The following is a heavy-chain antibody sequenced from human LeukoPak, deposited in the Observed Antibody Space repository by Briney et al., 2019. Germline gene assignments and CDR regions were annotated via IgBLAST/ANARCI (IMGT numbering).Heavy chain of an antibody. CDR1: GGTFSSYA. CDR2: IIPIFGTA. D-gene: IGHD5-24*01. V-gene: IGHV1-69*06. Sequence: SVKVSCKASGGTFSSYAISWVRQAPGQGLEWMGGIIPIFGTANYAQKFQGRVTITADKSTSTAYMELSGLRSEDTAVYYCARDNSVRDEAWWFNPWGQGTLVTVSS. J-gene: IGHJ5*02. CDR3: ARDNSVRDEAWWFNP.